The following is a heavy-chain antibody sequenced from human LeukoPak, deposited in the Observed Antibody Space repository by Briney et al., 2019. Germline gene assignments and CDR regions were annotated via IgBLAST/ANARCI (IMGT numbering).Heavy chain of an antibody. CDR3: ARAGSYSSGWYGADY. Sequence: SETLSLTCSVFGDSITSYYWNWSRQPPGKALEWIGYISYSGSTNYNPSFKSRVTISVDTSKNQFSLKLSSVTAADTAVYYCARAGSYSSGWYGADYWGQGTLVTVSS. V-gene: IGHV4-59*01. J-gene: IGHJ4*02. CDR1: GDSITSYY. D-gene: IGHD6-19*01. CDR2: ISYSGST.